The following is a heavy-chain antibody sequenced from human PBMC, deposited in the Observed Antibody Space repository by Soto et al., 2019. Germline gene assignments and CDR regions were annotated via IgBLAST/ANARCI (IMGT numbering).Heavy chain of an antibody. CDR3: ESTSYSSGPYYFDY. CDR2: IIPIFGTA. D-gene: IGHD6-19*01. J-gene: IGHJ4*02. V-gene: IGHV1-69*06. CDR1: GGTFSSYA. Sequence: SVKVSCKASGGTFSSYAISWVRQAPGQGLEWMGGIIPIFGTANYAQKFQGRVTITADKSTSTAYMELSSLRSEDTAVYYCESTSYSSGPYYFDYWGQGTLVTVSS.